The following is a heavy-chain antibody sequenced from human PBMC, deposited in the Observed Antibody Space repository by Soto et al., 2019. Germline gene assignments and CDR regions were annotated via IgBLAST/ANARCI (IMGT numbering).Heavy chain of an antibody. CDR2: MYNTGST. CDR3: ARDLWGYCGTDCYPLDV. J-gene: IGHJ6*02. D-gene: IGHD2-21*02. Sequence: QVQLQESGPGLVKPSETLSLTCTVSGGTISRYSWSWIRQPPGKGLEWIGYMYNTGSTVYNPSFKSRVTISVDTSKNQCSLTLNSVTAADTAVYYCARDLWGYCGTDCYPLDVWGQGTTVTVSS. V-gene: IGHV4-59*01. CDR1: GGTISRYS.